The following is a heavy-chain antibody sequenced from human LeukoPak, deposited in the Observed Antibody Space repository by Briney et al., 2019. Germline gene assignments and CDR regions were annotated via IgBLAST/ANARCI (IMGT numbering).Heavy chain of an antibody. J-gene: IGHJ4*02. Sequence: ASVKVSCKASGYSFPGFYIHWLRQAPGQGLEWMGWINPNSGDTDYARNFQGRVTTTRDTSITTAYMEVSRLKSDDTAVYYCARVFNGDYFDYWGQGSLVTVSS. V-gene: IGHV1-2*02. CDR1: GYSFPGFY. D-gene: IGHD4-17*01. CDR2: INPNSGDT. CDR3: ARVFNGDYFDY.